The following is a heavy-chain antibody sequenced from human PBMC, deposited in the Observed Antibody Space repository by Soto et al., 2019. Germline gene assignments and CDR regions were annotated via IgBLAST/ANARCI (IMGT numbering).Heavy chain of an antibody. Sequence: GESLKISCKGSGYSFTSYFVGWVRQMPGKGLEWMGTFYPGDSTSTYSPSFQGQVTISVDKSISTAYLHLSSLKASDTAMYYCARIIGYCRNNDCSWTFDIWGQGTTVTVSS. CDR3: ARIIGYCRNNDCSWTFDI. J-gene: IGHJ3*02. CDR2: FYPGDSTS. V-gene: IGHV5-51*01. CDR1: GYSFTSYF. D-gene: IGHD2-2*03.